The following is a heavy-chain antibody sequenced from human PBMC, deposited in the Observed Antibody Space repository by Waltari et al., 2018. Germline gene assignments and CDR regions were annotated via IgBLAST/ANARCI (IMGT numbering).Heavy chain of an antibody. D-gene: IGHD3-3*01. CDR3: AKRLLEPQVGAFDI. V-gene: IGHV3-23*01. J-gene: IGHJ3*02. CDR2: ISSGGETT. CDR1: GFTLRSES. Sequence: EVQLLQSGGGLVQPGGSLRLSCAASGFTLRSESMSWVRQAPGKGLEWFSAISSGGETTLYADSVKGRFTISRDNSKNTLSLQVSSLRAEDTAVYYCAKRLLEPQVGAFDIWGQGTIVTVSS.